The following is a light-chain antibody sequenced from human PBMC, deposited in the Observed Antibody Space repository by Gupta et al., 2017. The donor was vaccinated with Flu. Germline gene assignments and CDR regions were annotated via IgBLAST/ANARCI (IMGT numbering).Light chain of an antibody. J-gene: IGKJ4*01. CDR2: DAS. CDR1: QSVGSY. CDR3: QQRSNWPLT. V-gene: IGKV3-11*01. Sequence: EIVLTQSPATLSLSPEERATLSCRASQSVGSYLAWYQQRPGQVPRLLVYDASNRATGIPARFSGSGSGTDFTLTISRLEPEDSAVYYCQQRSNWPLTFGRGTKVEIK.